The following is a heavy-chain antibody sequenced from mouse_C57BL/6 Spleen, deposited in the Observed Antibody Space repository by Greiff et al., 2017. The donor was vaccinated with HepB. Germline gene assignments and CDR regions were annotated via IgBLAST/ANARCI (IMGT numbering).Heavy chain of an antibody. V-gene: IGHV1-50*01. CDR1: GYTFTSYW. CDR3: ARSDSSVLGFFAY. J-gene: IGHJ3*01. D-gene: IGHD3-2*02. CDR2: IDPSDSYT. Sequence: QVQLQQPGAELVKPGASVKLSCKASGYTFTSYWMQWVKQRPGQGLEWIGEIDPSDSYTNYNQKLKGKATLTVDTSSSTAYMQLSSLTSEDSAVYYCARSDSSVLGFFAYGGQGTLVTVSA.